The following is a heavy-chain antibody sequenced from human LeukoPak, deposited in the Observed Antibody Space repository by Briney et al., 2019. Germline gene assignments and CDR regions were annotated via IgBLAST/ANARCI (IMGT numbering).Heavy chain of an antibody. V-gene: IGHV4-30-4*01. Sequence: SQTLSLTFTVSGGSISSGDYYWSWIRQPPGKGLEWIGYIYYSGSTYYNPSLKSRVTISVDTSKNQFSLKLSSVTAADTAVYYCARAEDTAMVVDYWGQGTLVTVSS. CDR3: ARAEDTAMVVDY. J-gene: IGHJ4*02. D-gene: IGHD5-18*01. CDR1: GGSISSGDYY. CDR2: IYYSGST.